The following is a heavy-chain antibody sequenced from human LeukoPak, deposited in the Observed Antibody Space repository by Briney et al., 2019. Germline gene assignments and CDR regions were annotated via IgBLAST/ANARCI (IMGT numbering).Heavy chain of an antibody. J-gene: IGHJ4*02. V-gene: IGHV3-9*01. Sequence: PGRSLRLSCAASGFTFDDYAMHWVRQAPGKGLEWVSGISWNSGSIGYADSVKGRFTISRDNAKNSLYLQMNSLRAEDTALYYCAKARFDGNYYDSSGYRFGAYYFDYWGQGPLVTVSS. CDR2: ISWNSGSI. D-gene: IGHD3-22*01. CDR1: GFTFDDYA. CDR3: AKARFDGNYYDSSGYRFGAYYFDY.